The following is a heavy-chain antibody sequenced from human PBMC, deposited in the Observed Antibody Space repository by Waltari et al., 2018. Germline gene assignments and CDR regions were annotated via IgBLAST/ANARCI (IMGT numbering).Heavy chain of an antibody. D-gene: IGHD1-7*01. J-gene: IGHJ4*02. CDR3: ASSSPLTGTVGLDH. V-gene: IGHV1-46*01. CDR1: GRHLPHYS. CDR2: VDPSGGTT. Sequence: QVQLVQSGAEVKKPGASVKIYCQAAGRHLPHYSMHWVRQAPGQGLEWMGIVDPSGGTTIYAQQFQGRATMTRDTSTSTVYMELSSLRSEDSAVYYCASSSPLTGTVGLDHWGQGSLVTVSS.